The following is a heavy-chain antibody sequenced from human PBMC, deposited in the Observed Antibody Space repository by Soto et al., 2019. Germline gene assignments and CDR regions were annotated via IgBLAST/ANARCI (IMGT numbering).Heavy chain of an antibody. D-gene: IGHD3-22*01. Sequence: EVQLVESGGGLVQPGGSLRLSCVASGFTFSSYWMHWVRQVPGKEPVWVSFIDSYGSSTKYADSVRGRYTISRDNAKNTLYLLMNSLGVKDTAVYYCLRGLGYSDHWGQGNLVTVTS. CDR3: LRGLGYSDH. V-gene: IGHV3-74*03. CDR1: GFTFSSYW. CDR2: IDSYGSST. J-gene: IGHJ4*02.